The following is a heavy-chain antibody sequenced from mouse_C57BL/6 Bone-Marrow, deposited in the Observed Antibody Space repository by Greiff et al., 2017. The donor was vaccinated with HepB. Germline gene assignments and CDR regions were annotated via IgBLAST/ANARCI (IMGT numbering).Heavy chain of an antibody. J-gene: IGHJ3*01. CDR1: GYTFTSYW. Sequence: QVQLQQSGAELARPGASVKLSCKASGYTFTSYWMHWVKQRPGQGLEWIGEIDPSDSYTNYNQKFKGKSTLTVDKSSSTAYMQLSSLTSEDSAVYYCARHYYDYDEGFAYWGQGTLVTVSA. V-gene: IGHV1-69*01. CDR2: IDPSDSYT. D-gene: IGHD2-4*01. CDR3: ARHYYDYDEGFAY.